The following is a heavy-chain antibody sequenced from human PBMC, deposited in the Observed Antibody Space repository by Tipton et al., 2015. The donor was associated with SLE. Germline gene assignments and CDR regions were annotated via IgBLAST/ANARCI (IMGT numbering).Heavy chain of an antibody. CDR2: ISPSSATT. V-gene: IGHV3-23*01. CDR3: SKNLSPDIAVSGD. D-gene: IGHD6-19*01. CDR1: GFTFGDYG. Sequence: SLRLSCIGSGFTFGDYGMSWVRQGPGKGLEWVSTISPSSATTYYADSVKGRFTISRDNSKKTLYVQMTNLRVEDTAVYYCSKNLSPDIAVSGDWGQGTLVTVSS. J-gene: IGHJ4*02.